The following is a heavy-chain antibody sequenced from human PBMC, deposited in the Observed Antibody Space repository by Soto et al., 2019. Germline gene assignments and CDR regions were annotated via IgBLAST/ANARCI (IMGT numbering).Heavy chain of an antibody. V-gene: IGHV1-18*01. J-gene: IGHJ5*02. D-gene: IGHD6-19*01. CDR3: ARGVYSSGWFYYWFDP. CDR2: ISAYNGNT. CDR1: VYTFNSYG. Sequence: GASVKVSCKASVYTFNSYGISWVRQDPGQGLEWMGWISAYNGNTNYAQKLQGRVTMTTDTSTSTAYMELRSLRSDDTAVYYCARGVYSSGWFYYWFDPWGQGTLVTVSS.